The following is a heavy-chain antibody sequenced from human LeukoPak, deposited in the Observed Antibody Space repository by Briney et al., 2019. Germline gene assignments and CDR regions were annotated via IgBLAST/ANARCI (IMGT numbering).Heavy chain of an antibody. CDR3: ARARPDYYDSSGYPDY. J-gene: IGHJ4*02. CDR2: IYYSGST. CDR1: GGSISSSSYY. D-gene: IGHD3-22*01. Sequence: SETLSLTCTVSGGSISSSSYYWSWIRQPPGKGLEWIGYIYYSGSTNYNPSLKSRVTISVDTSKNQFSLKLSSVTAADTAVYYCARARPDYYDSSGYPDYWGQGTLVTVSS. V-gene: IGHV4-61*01.